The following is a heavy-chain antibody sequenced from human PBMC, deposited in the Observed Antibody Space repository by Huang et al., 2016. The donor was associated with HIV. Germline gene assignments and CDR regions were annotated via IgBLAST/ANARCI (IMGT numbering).Heavy chain of an antibody. J-gene: IGHJ4*02. CDR3: ARDLSLAGTKGPIFDY. CDR2: INGYNGDT. D-gene: IGHD6-19*01. Sequence: QVQLVQSGAEVKKPGASVKVSCKASGYTFTRSGISWVRQAPGQGLEWMGWINGYNGDTNNAQKVQDRVTMTTDTSTTTAYMELRSLISDDTAMYYCARDLSLAGTKGPIFDYWGQGTLVTVSS. CDR1: GYTFTRSG. V-gene: IGHV1-18*04.